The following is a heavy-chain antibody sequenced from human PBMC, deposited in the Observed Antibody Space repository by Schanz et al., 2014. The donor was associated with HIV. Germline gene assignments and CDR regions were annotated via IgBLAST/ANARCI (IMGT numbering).Heavy chain of an antibody. CDR1: GFTFSSYG. D-gene: IGHD1-20*01. CDR2: IWYDGSNK. Sequence: QVQLVESGGGVVQPGRSLRLSCAAPGFTFSSYGMHWVRQAPGKGLEWVAVIWYDGSNKYYADSVKGRFTISRDNSKKTLYLQMNSLRAEDTAVYYCARGEAITYYYHYYGMDVWGQGTTVTVSS. CDR3: ARGEAITYYYHYYGMDV. J-gene: IGHJ6*02. V-gene: IGHV3-33*01.